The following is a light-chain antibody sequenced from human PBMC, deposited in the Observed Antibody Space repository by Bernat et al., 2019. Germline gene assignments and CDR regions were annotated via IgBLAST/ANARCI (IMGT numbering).Light chain of an antibody. V-gene: IGKV1-39*01. Sequence: DIQMTQSPSSLSASVGDSVTITCRASQTINTYLNWYQQKPGKAPNLLIYSISTLQTGVPPRFSGSGSGTDFTLTISNLHLEDSATYFCQQTYTSPLTFGGGTRVEIK. CDR2: SIS. CDR3: QQTYTSPLT. J-gene: IGKJ4*01. CDR1: QTINTY.